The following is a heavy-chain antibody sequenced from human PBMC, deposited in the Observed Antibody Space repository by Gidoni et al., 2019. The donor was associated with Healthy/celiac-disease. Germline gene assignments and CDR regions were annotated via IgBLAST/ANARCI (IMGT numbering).Heavy chain of an antibody. D-gene: IGHD1-20*01. CDR2: IYYSGST. V-gene: IGHV4-39*01. CDR1: GGPFSSSCYY. Sequence: QLQLQASAPGRVKPSETLSLTCTVSGGPFSSSCYYWGWIRQPPGRGLEWIGGIYYSGSTYYSPSHKSRVTISVDTSKNQFSLKLSSVTAADTAVYYCARSYRYNWNPDAFDIWGQGTMVTVSS. J-gene: IGHJ3*02. CDR3: ARSYRYNWNPDAFDI.